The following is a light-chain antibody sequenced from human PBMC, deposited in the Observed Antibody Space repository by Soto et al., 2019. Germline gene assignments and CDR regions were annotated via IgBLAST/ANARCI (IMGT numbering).Light chain of an antibody. CDR3: QQYGISPYT. CDR2: GAA. V-gene: IGKV3-20*01. Sequence: EIVLTQSPGTLSLSPGERATLSCRASQSVSSSYLAWYQQKPGQAPRLLIYGAASRATGIPDRFSGSGSGTDFTLTISRLEPEDFAVYYCQQYGISPYTFGQGTKREIK. J-gene: IGKJ2*01. CDR1: QSVSSSY.